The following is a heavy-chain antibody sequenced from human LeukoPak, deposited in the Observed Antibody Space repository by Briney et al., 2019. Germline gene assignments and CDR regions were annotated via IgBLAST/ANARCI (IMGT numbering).Heavy chain of an antibody. J-gene: IGHJ4*02. CDR2: IYTSGST. D-gene: IGHD3-22*01. CDR3: ARGAYYEYYFDY. Sequence: PSQTLSLICTVSGGSISSGSYYWSWIRQPAGKGLEWIGRIYTSGSTNYNPSLKSRVTISVDTSKNQFSLKLSSVTAADTAVYYCARGAYYEYYFDYWGQGTLVTVSS. CDR1: GGSISSGSYY. V-gene: IGHV4-61*02.